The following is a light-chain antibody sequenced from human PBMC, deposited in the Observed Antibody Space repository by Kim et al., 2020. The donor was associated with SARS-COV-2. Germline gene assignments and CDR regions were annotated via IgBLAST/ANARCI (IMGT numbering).Light chain of an antibody. Sequence: AITISCTGTRSDVGGYNYVSWYQQHPGKAPKFMIYDVSERPSGVSNRFSGSKSGNTASLTISALQAEDEADYYCSSYTSSSTYWVFGGGTQLTVL. V-gene: IGLV2-14*04. CDR2: DVS. J-gene: IGLJ3*02. CDR3: SSYTSSSTYWV. CDR1: RSDVGGYNY.